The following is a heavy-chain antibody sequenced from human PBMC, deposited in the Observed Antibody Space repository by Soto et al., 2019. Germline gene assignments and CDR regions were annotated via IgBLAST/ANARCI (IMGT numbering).Heavy chain of an antibody. J-gene: IGHJ4*02. V-gene: IGHV3-30-3*01. CDR3: ARGENFDY. CDR1: GFTISSYA. Sequence: QLQLVESGGGVVQHGRSLRLSCAASGFTISSYAMHWVRQAPGKGLEWVAVISYDGSNKYYADSVKGRFTISRDNSKNTLYLQMNSLRAEDTAVYYCARGENFDYWGQGTLVTVSS. CDR2: ISYDGSNK.